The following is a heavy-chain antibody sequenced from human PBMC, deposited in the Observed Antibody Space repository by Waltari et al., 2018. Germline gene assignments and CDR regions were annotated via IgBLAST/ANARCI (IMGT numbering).Heavy chain of an antibody. J-gene: IGHJ4*02. Sequence: EVQLVESGGGLVKPGGSLRLSCAASGFTFSSYSMNWVRQAPGKGLEWVSSISSSSSYIYYADSVKGRFTISRDNAKNSLYLQMNSLRAEDTAVYYCARVRTTLAFDYWGQGTLVIVSS. CDR1: GFTFSSYS. D-gene: IGHD4-17*01. V-gene: IGHV3-21*01. CDR2: ISSSSSYI. CDR3: ARVRTTLAFDY.